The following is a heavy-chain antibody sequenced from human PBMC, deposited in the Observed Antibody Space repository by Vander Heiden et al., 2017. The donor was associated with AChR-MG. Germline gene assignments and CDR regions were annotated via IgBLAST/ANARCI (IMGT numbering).Heavy chain of an antibody. D-gene: IGHD2-2*01. CDR2: INAGNGNT. J-gene: IGHJ6*02. Sequence: QVQLVQSGAEVKKPGASVKVSCKASGYTFTSYAMHWVRQAPGQRLEWMGWINAGNGNTKYSQKFQGRVTITRDTSASTAYMELSSLRSEDTAVYYCARGRTTRGSTSVAMDVWGQGTTVTVSS. CDR1: GYTFTSYA. V-gene: IGHV1-3*01. CDR3: ARGRTTRGSTSVAMDV.